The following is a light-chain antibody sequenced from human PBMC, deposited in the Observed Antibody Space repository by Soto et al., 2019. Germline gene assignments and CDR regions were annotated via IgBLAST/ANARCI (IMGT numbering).Light chain of an antibody. V-gene: IGKV1-5*01. J-gene: IGKJ5*01. CDR1: QTISGW. Sequence: DIQMTQSPSTLSASVGDTVTITCRASQTISGWLAWYRQRPGKAPNLLIFDASTLESGVPSRFSGSGSGTEFTLTISRLQPDDFATYFCHSRAFGQGTRLEIK. CDR2: DAS. CDR3: HSRA.